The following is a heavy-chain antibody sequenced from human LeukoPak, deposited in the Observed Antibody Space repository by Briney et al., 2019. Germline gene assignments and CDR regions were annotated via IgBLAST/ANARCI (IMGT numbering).Heavy chain of an antibody. CDR3: AKEGRSQLPSDS. Sequence: PGGSLRLSCVASGFTFTNYGMGWVRQAPGKGLEWVSAISGTGGRTYYADSAKGRLTISKDDSKNTLYLQMNSLRAEDTAVYYCAKEGRSQLPSDSWGQGTLVTVSS. CDR1: GFTFTNYG. V-gene: IGHV3-23*01. J-gene: IGHJ4*02. D-gene: IGHD2-2*01. CDR2: ISGTGGRT.